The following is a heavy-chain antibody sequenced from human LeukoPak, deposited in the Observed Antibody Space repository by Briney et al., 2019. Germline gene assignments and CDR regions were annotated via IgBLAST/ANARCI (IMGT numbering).Heavy chain of an antibody. V-gene: IGHV3-30*02. J-gene: IGHJ4*02. CDR2: IRYDGSNK. Sequence: GGSLRLSCAASGFTFSSYWMSWVRKAPGKGLEWVAFIRYDGSNKYYADSVKGRFTISRDNSKNTLYLQVNSLRAEDTAVYYCAKGYYYDVSGYLNFDYWGQGTLVTVSS. D-gene: IGHD3-22*01. CDR1: GFTFSSYW. CDR3: AKGYYYDVSGYLNFDY.